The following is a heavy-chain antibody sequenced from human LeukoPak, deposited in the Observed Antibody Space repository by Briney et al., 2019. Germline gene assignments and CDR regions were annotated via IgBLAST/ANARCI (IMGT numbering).Heavy chain of an antibody. V-gene: IGHV3-53*01. CDR1: GFIVTGNY. J-gene: IGHJ6*03. Sequence: GGSLRLSCAVSGFIVTGNYMTWVRLAPGKGLEWVSTIYSGGTTFYTDSVRGRFTISRDNSKNTLYLQMNSLRAEDAAIYYCARVLYYYASVSYNYYMDVWGKGTTVTVSS. CDR3: ARVLYYYASVSYNYYMDV. D-gene: IGHD3-10*01. CDR2: IYSGGTT.